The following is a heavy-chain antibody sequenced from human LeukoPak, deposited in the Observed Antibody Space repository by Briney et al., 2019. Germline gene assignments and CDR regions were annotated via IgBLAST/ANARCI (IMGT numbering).Heavy chain of an antibody. Sequence: GGSLRLSCAASEFIFSDYAMGWVRQAPGKGLEWVSTIDKTTYPTFYADSVKGRFTISRDNSKNTLYLQMNSLRTEDTSVYFCAKFEGATIPGWFNDYWGQGILVTVSS. CDR1: EFIFSDYA. CDR2: IDKTTYPT. J-gene: IGHJ4*02. D-gene: IGHD6-19*01. V-gene: IGHV3-23*05. CDR3: AKFEGATIPGWFNDY.